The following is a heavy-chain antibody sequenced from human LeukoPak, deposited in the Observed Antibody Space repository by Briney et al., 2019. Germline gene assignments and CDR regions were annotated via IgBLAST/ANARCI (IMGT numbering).Heavy chain of an antibody. Sequence: VKVSFKASGGTFSSYGISWVRQAPAQGLEWVGRIIPILGIANYAQKFQGRVTITADKSTSTAYMELSSLRSEDTAVYYCARERGHCRSIICSSSSYWGQGALVTVSS. CDR3: ARERGHCRSIICSSSSY. CDR1: GGTFSSYG. J-gene: IGHJ4*02. D-gene: IGHD2-2*01. CDR2: IIPILGIA. V-gene: IGHV1-69*10.